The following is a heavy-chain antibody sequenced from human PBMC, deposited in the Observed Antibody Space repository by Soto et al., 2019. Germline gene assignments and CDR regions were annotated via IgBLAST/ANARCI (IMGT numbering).Heavy chain of an antibody. J-gene: IGHJ4*02. Sequence: GGSLRLSCAASGFTFDTYWMTWVRQAPGKGLEWVATIKQDGSEKFYADSVKGRFTVSRDSDKKSLYLQMNSLRADDTAVYYCARAQRIGYHYEGYHFDDWGQGILVTVSS. D-gene: IGHD3-22*01. CDR2: IKQDGSEK. V-gene: IGHV3-7*03. CDR3: ARAQRIGYHYEGYHFDD. CDR1: GFTFDTYW.